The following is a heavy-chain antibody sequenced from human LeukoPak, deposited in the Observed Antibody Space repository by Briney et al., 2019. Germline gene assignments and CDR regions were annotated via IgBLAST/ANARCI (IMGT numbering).Heavy chain of an antibody. J-gene: IGHJ5*02. D-gene: IGHD3-3*01. V-gene: IGHV4-61*01. Sequence: PSETLSLTCTVSGGSVISGSYYWSWIRQPPGKGLEWIGYIYYSGSTNYNPSLKSRVTISVDTSKNQFSLKLSSVTAADTAVYYCARAGDFWSGYSWFDPWGQGTLVTVSS. CDR3: ARAGDFWSGYSWFDP. CDR1: GGSVISGSYY. CDR2: IYYSGST.